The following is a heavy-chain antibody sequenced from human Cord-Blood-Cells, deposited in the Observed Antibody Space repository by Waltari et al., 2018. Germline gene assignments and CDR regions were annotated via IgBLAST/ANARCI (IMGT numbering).Heavy chain of an antibody. J-gene: IGHJ3*02. V-gene: IGHV4-34*01. D-gene: IGHD2-15*01. Sequence: QVQLQQWGAGLLKPSETLSLTCAVYGGSFSGYYWNCIRQPPGKGLGWIGEINHSGSTNYNPSLKSRVTISVDTSKNQFSLKLSSVTAADTAVYYCARGRFDVVVVAARAFDIWGQGTMVTVSS. CDR1: GGSFSGYY. CDR3: ARGRFDVVVVAARAFDI. CDR2: INHSGST.